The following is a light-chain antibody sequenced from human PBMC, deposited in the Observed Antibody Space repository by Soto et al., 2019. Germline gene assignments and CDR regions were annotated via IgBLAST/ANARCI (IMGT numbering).Light chain of an antibody. J-gene: IGLJ2*01. CDR2: DVT. CDR3: SSYTSSIALV. V-gene: IGLV2-14*01. Sequence: QSALTQPASVSGSPGQSITISCTGTSSDIGGYNYVSWYQHHPGKAPKLMIYDVTNRPSGVSNRFSASKSGNTTSLTISGRQAQDEADYYCSSYTSSIALVFGGGTKLTVL. CDR1: SSDIGGYNY.